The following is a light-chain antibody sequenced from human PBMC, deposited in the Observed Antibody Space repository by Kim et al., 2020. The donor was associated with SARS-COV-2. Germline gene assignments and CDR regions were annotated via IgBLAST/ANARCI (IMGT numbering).Light chain of an antibody. CDR3: QAWDSSTAV. Sequence: SYELTLPPSVSVSPGQTASITCSGDQLADKYACWYLQKPGQSPVLVIYDDDKRPSGIPERFSGSNSGDTATLTISGTQPMDEADYYCQAWDSSTAVFGGGTQLTVL. V-gene: IGLV3-1*01. CDR1: QLADKY. J-gene: IGLJ3*02. CDR2: DDD.